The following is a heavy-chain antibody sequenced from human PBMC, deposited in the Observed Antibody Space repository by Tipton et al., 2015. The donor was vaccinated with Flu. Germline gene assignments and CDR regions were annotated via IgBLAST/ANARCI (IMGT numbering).Heavy chain of an antibody. D-gene: IGHD3-10*02. V-gene: IGHV4-38-2*02. Sequence: TLSLTCTISGHSISSDYYWGWIRQSPGKGLEWIGTIYHSGTTYYNPSLKSRLTISVDTSKNQFSLRLSSVTAADTAVYYCARHTGDSVRGVIDYWGQGTLVTVSS. J-gene: IGHJ4*02. CDR3: ARHTGDSVRGVIDY. CDR2: IYHSGTT. CDR1: GHSISSDYY.